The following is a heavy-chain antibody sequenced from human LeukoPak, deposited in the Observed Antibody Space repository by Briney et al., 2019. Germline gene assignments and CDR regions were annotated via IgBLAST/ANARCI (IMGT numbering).Heavy chain of an antibody. V-gene: IGHV4-31*03. J-gene: IGHJ2*01. Sequence: SETLSLTCTVSGGSISSGGYYWSWIRQHPGKGLEWIGYIYYSGSTYYNPSLKSRVSISVDTSKNQVSLRLNSVTPADTAVYYCARGLAGRASGAVYFDLWGRGALVTVSS. CDR3: ARGLAGRASGAVYFDL. D-gene: IGHD3-16*01. CDR1: GGSISSGGYY. CDR2: IYYSGST.